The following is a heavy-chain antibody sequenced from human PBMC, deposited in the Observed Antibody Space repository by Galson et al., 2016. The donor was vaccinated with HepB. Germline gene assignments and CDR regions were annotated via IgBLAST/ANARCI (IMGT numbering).Heavy chain of an antibody. CDR2: ISGTSPTI. Sequence: SLRLSCAASGFTSSHYSMIWVRQAPGKGLEWVSYISGTSPTIYYADSVRGRFTVSRDNAKNSLYLQMNSLRVGDTAVYYCARVGASNYHGMDVWGQGTTVTVS. D-gene: IGHD3-3*01. J-gene: IGHJ6*02. CDR1: GFTSSHYS. CDR3: ARVGASNYHGMDV. V-gene: IGHV3-48*01.